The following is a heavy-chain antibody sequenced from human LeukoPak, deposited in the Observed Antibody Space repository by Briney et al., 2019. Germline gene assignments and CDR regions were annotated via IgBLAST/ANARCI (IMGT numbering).Heavy chain of an antibody. Sequence: ASVKVSCKASGYTFTSYYMHWVRQAPGQGLEWMGLINPSGGTTRYAQKFQGRVTMTRDLSTSTDYMELSSLRSDDTAVYYCARTLKYYYDSSGTRGAFDIWGQGTMVTVSS. CDR2: INPSGGTT. D-gene: IGHD3-22*01. CDR1: GYTFTSYY. CDR3: ARTLKYYYDSSGTRGAFDI. V-gene: IGHV1-46*01. J-gene: IGHJ3*02.